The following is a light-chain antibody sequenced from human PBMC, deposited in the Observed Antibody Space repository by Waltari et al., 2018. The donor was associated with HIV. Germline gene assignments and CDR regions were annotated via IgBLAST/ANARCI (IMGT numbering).Light chain of an antibody. CDR3: QQSFSTPLT. Sequence: IQITHSPSSLSASLGDSVTITCRASQSISTYLNWYRQKPGEVTEFLIYAASSLHGAAPSRFTGSGSGADFNLTIISLQPEDFATYYCQQSFSTPLTFGGGTKVEIK. CDR2: AAS. V-gene: IGKV1-39*01. J-gene: IGKJ4*01. CDR1: QSISTY.